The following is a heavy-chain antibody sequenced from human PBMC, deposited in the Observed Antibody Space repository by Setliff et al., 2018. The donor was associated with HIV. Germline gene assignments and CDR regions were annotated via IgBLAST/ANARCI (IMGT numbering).Heavy chain of an antibody. Sequence: TLSLTCTVSGGSISSRGDYWSWVRQHPGKGLEWIGYIYYTGSTYSNPSLQSRVRISVDTSKNQFSLRLNSVAAADTAVYYCARDSANGKTANLNYLDVWGKGTTVTVSS. J-gene: IGHJ6*03. CDR1: GGSISSRGDY. CDR2: IYYTGST. D-gene: IGHD2-8*01. V-gene: IGHV4-31*03. CDR3: ARDSANGKTANLNYLDV.